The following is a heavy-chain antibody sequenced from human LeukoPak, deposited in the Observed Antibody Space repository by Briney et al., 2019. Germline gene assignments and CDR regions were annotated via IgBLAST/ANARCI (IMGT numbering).Heavy chain of an antibody. J-gene: IGHJ4*02. CDR3: ARDRPLTRIEMATIRPWDY. Sequence: SVKVSCKASGGTFSSYAISWVRQAPGQGLEWMGGIIPIFGTANYAQKLQGRVTMTTDTSTSTAYMELRSLRSDDTAVYYCARDRPLTRIEMATIRPWDYWGQGTLVTVSS. D-gene: IGHD5-24*01. CDR2: IIPIFGTA. V-gene: IGHV1-69*05. CDR1: GGTFSSYA.